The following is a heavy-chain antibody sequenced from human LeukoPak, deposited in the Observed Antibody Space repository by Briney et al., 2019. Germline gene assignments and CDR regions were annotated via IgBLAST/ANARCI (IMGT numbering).Heavy chain of an antibody. V-gene: IGHV3-11*01. D-gene: IGHD3-3*01. Sequence: GGSLRLSCAASGFTFSDYYMRWIRQPPGKGLEWVSYISSSGSTIYYADSVKGRFTISRDNAKNSLYLPMNSLRAEDTAVYYCASERAFGVVIRDYWGQGTLVTVSS. CDR1: GFTFSDYY. CDR2: ISSSGSTI. CDR3: ASERAFGVVIRDY. J-gene: IGHJ4*02.